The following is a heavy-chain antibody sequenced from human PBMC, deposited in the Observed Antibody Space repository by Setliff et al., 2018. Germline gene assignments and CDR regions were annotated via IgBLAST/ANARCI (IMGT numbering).Heavy chain of an antibody. V-gene: IGHV4-39*06. CDR1: DGSMTSGSYY. CDR2: VYYSGAA. D-gene: IGHD2-2*01. Sequence: SETLSLTCSVSDGSMTSGSYYWGWIRQPPGKGLEWIGGVYYSGAAYYNPSLKSRLYMSVDTSKNQLTLKVISVTAADTAVYYCARLSCSSNSCPFDYWVQGTLVTVSS. CDR3: ARLSCSSNSCPFDY. J-gene: IGHJ4*02.